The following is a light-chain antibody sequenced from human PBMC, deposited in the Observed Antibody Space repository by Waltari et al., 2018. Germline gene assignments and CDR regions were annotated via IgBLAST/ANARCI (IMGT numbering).Light chain of an antibody. V-gene: IGLV3-1*01. CDR3: QAWDNFTVA. CDR2: PDT. J-gene: IGLJ2*01. Sequence: SYELTQPPSVSVSPGQTASISCSGDEVGAKYACWYRQKPGQSPVLVLYPDTKRPSGIPERFSGSNSGITATLTIRGTQPVDEADYYCQAWDNFTVAFGGGTKLSVL. CDR1: EVGAKY.